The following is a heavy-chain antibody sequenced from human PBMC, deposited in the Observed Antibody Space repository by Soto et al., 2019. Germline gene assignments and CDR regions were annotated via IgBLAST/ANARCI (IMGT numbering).Heavy chain of an antibody. D-gene: IGHD2-15*01. CDR2: ISGTGAGT. V-gene: IGHV3-23*01. J-gene: IGHJ5*02. CDR3: AKGLADVGGAGSCSFDP. Sequence: EVQLLESGGCLVQPGGSWSISCAAFGFSFSNYAMTWVRQAQGKGLEWVSVISGTGAGTYYADSVKGRFTISRDNLKNTLYLQMNSLRADDTAVYYCAKGLADVGGAGSCSFDPWGQGTLVSASS. CDR1: GFSFSNYA.